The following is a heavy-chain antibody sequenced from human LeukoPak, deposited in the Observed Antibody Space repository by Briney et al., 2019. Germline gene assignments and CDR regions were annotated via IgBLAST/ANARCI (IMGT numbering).Heavy chain of an antibody. CDR2: ISGTGGGT. V-gene: IGHV3-23*01. J-gene: IGHJ3*02. CDR3: AKDLSGRYSIDAFDI. D-gene: IGHD3-10*01. CDR1: GFTFSNYA. Sequence: GGSLRLSCAASGFTFSNYAMSWVRQAPGKGLGWVSCISGTGGGTYYADSVKGRFTISRENSKNTLYLQINSLRAEDTAVYYCAKDLSGRYSIDAFDIWGQGTMVTVSS.